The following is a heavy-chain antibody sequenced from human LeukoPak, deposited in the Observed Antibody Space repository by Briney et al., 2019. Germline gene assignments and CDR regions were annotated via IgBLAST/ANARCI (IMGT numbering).Heavy chain of an antibody. Sequence: GGSLRLSCAASGFTFSNYEMHWVRLVLGKGLEWVSAIGIAGSTFYAGSVKGRFTISRENAKNSFHLQMNSLGAGDTAVYYCAREGSLSSSVAFDIWGQGTMVTVSS. CDR3: AREGSLSSSVAFDI. J-gene: IGHJ3*02. CDR1: GFTFSNYE. D-gene: IGHD6-6*01. CDR2: IGIAGST. V-gene: IGHV3-13*01.